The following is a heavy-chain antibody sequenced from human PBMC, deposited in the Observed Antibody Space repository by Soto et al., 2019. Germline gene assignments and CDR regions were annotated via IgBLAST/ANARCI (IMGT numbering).Heavy chain of an antibody. D-gene: IGHD5-12*01. CDR2: ISAYNGNT. V-gene: IGHV1-18*01. CDR3: ARDLGSTIRYYFDY. J-gene: IGHJ4*02. CDR1: GYTFTSYG. Sequence: ASVKVSCKASGYTFTSYGISWVRQAPGQGLEWMGWISAYNGNTNYAQKFQGRVTMTTDTSTSTAYMELSSLRSEDTAVYYCARDLGSTIRYYFDYWGQGTLVTVS.